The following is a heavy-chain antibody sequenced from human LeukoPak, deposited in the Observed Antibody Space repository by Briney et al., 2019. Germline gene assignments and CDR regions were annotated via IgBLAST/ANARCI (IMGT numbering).Heavy chain of an antibody. CDR3: AKDTGDYYFDY. Sequence: GVSLRLSCAASGFIFSIYGVHWLRQAPGKGLEWVSVISYDGNNKYYADSVNCRFTISRDNSKNTLYLQMNSLRAEDTAVYYCAKDTGDYYFDYWGQGTLVTVYS. J-gene: IGHJ4*02. D-gene: IGHD2-21*02. V-gene: IGHV3-30*18. CDR2: ISYDGNNK. CDR1: GFIFSIYG.